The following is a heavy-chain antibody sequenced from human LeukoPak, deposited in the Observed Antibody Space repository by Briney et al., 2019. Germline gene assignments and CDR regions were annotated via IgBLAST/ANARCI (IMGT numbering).Heavy chain of an antibody. D-gene: IGHD2-2*01. V-gene: IGHV3-23*01. CDR2: ISGTGGNT. CDR1: GITFSSYA. Sequence: GGSLRLSCAASGITFSSYAMSWVRQAPGKGLEWVSGISGTGGNTYYADSVKGRFTISRDNSKNTLYLQMNTLRAEDTAIYYCAKSRGSSTSAYAMDVWGQGTTVTVSS. CDR3: AKSRGSSTSAYAMDV. J-gene: IGHJ6*02.